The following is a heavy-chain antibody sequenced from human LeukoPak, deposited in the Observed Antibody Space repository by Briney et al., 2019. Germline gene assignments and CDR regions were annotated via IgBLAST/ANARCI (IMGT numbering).Heavy chain of an antibody. CDR3: AKSHTYYYDSSGYYHDY. D-gene: IGHD3-22*01. V-gene: IGHV3-7*03. CDR2: IKQDGSEK. CDR1: GFTFSSYW. J-gene: IGHJ4*02. Sequence: PGGSLRLSCAASGFTFSSYWMSWVRQAPGKGLEWVANIKQDGSEKYYVDSVKGRFTISRDNSKNTLYLQMNSLRADDTAIYYCAKSHTYYYDSSGYYHDYWGQGTLVTVSS.